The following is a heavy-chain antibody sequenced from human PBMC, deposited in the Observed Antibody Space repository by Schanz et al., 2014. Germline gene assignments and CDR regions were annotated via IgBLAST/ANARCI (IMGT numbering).Heavy chain of an antibody. V-gene: IGHV1-69*02. CDR1: GGTFSSYT. J-gene: IGHJ6*02. CDR2: IIPVLAIA. CDR3: ARGPSQGYSYGHNIGAYYYGMDV. D-gene: IGHD5-18*01. Sequence: QVQLVQSGAEGKKPGSSVKASCTASGGTFSSYTISWIRQAPGQGLEWMGRIIPVLAIADYAQKFQGRVTITADKSTSTASMELSSLRSEDTAVYYCARGPSQGYSYGHNIGAYYYGMDVWGQGTTVTVSS.